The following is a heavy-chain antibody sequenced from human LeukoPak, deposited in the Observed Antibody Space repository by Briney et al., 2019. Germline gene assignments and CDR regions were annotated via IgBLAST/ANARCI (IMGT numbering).Heavy chain of an antibody. V-gene: IGHV1-46*04. Sequence: ASVKVSCKASGYTFTTYYMHWVRQAPGQGLEWVGVINPSGGTTTYAQKLQGRVTMTRDTSTSTVHMELSSLRIEDTAVYYCSRDLGGSYNGYWGQGTMVTVSS. J-gene: IGHJ4*02. CDR3: SRDLGGSYNGY. CDR2: INPSGGTT. CDR1: GYTFTTYY. D-gene: IGHD1-26*01.